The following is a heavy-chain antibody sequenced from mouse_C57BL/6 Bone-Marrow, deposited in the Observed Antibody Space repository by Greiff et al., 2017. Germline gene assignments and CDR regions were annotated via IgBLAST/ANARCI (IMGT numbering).Heavy chain of an antibody. J-gene: IGHJ2*01. CDR3: ARGGYYGSNFFDY. V-gene: IGHV1-69*01. CDR2: IDPSNSYT. Sequence: QVQLKQPGAELVMPGASVKLSCKASGYTFTSYWMHWVKQRPGQGLEWIGEIDPSNSYTKYNQKFKGKSTLTVDKSSSTAYMQLSSLTSEDSAVYYCARGGYYGSNFFDYWGQGTTLTVSS. D-gene: IGHD1-1*01. CDR1: GYTFTSYW.